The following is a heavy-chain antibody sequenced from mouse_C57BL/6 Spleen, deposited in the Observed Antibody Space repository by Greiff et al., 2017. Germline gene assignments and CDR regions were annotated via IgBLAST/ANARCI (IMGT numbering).Heavy chain of an antibody. CDR2: IDPSDSYT. J-gene: IGHJ2*01. V-gene: IGHV1-69*01. Sequence: QVQLQQPGAELVMPGASVKLSCKASGYTFTSYWMHWVKQRPGQGLEWIGEIDPSDSYTNYNQKFKGKSTLTVDKSSSTAYMQLSSLTSEDSAVYYCARRDDGNDYWGQGTTLTVSS. D-gene: IGHD2-1*01. CDR1: GYTFTSYW. CDR3: ARRDDGNDY.